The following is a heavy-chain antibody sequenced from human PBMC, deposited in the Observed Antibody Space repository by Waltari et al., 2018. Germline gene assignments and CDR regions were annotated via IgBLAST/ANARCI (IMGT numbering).Heavy chain of an antibody. J-gene: IGHJ4*02. CDR3: AKDAFGNTYLDF. Sequence: QVNLVESGGGVVQPGGSLRLPFATSGFTFSNFGMHWVRQAPGKGLEWVALIWFDGSDKFYADSVRGRFTISRDNSARTLYLDMDSLRLDDTAMYYCAKDAFGNTYLDFWGQGTLVTVSS. V-gene: IGHV3-30*02. CDR2: IWFDGSDK. CDR1: GFTFSNFG. D-gene: IGHD2-2*02.